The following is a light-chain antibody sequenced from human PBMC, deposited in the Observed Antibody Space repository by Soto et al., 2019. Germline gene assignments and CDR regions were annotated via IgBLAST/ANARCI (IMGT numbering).Light chain of an antibody. CDR3: SSNTITSPVV. CDR2: EVN. V-gene: IGLV2-14*01. Sequence: QSVLTQPASVSGSPGQSITISCIGTSSDVGDYNYVSWYQQHPGKAPKLIIYEVNNRPSGVSNRFSGSKSGNTASLTISGLEDEDEDNYYCSSNTITSPVVFGGGTKLTVL. CDR1: SSDVGDYNY. J-gene: IGLJ2*01.